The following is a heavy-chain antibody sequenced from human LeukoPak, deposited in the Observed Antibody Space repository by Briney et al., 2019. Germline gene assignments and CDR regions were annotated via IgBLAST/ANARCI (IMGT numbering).Heavy chain of an antibody. D-gene: IGHD2-21*02. CDR1: GGSFSGYY. V-gene: IGHV4-34*01. CDR2: INHSGST. CDR3: ARRSYCGGDCYMTLYGMDV. Sequence: PSETLSLTCAVYGGSFSGYYWSWIRQPPGKGLEWIGEINHSGSTNYNPSLKSRVTISVDTSKNQFSLKLSSVTAADTAVYYCARRSYCGGDCYMTLYGMDVWGQGTTVTVSS. J-gene: IGHJ6*02.